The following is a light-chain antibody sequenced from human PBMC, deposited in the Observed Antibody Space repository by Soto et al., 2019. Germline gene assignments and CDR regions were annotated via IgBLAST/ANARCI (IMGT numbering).Light chain of an antibody. J-gene: IGKJ1*01. CDR1: QSISTF. V-gene: IGKV1-39*01. CDR3: QQSFTASWT. CDR2: TAS. Sequence: DIPMTQSPSSLSASVGDRVTITCRASQSISTFLNRYQQKPGKAPNLLIYTASTLHGGVPSRFRGSGPGTDFTLTISGLQPDDFATYYCQQSFTASWTFDQGTRVEIK.